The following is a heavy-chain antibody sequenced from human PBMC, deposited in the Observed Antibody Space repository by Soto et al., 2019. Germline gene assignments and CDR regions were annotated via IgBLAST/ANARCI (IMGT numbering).Heavy chain of an antibody. CDR3: ASRVTIAARPLGWFDP. J-gene: IGHJ5*02. Sequence: QLQLQESGPGLVKPSETLSLTCTVSGGSISSSSYYWGWIRQPPGKGLEWIGSIYYSGSTYYNPSLKSRVTSSLDTPQNQFPPNRTSVTAAATAVYYCASRVTIAARPLGWFDPWGQGTLVTVSS. CDR1: GGSISSSSYY. CDR2: IYYSGST. D-gene: IGHD6-6*01. V-gene: IGHV4-39*01.